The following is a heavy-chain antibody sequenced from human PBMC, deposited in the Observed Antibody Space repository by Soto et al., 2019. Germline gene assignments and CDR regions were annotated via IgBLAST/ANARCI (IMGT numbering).Heavy chain of an antibody. CDR3: ESDRKTLRALCGAFSSD. CDR1: GFTFSSSP. V-gene: IGHV3-23*04. CDR2: IRNEGGSM. Sequence: EVQLVQSGGGWVQPGGSLRLSCAASGFTFSSSPMSWVRQVPGKGLEWISAIRNEGGSMYYVDSVKVRFTISRDNSKSISTHHIKNLIYEDTAIYYCESDRKTLRALCGAFSSDWGWGAQGIVSS. J-gene: IGHJ4*02. D-gene: IGHD3-16*01.